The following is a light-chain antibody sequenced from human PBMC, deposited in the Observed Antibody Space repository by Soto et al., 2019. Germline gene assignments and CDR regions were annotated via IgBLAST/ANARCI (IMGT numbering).Light chain of an antibody. CDR3: SSYSRSSTLV. J-gene: IGLJ2*01. CDR1: SSDVGGYNY. CDR2: DVR. Sequence: QSALTLPASVSGSPGQSITISCTGTSSDVGGYNYVSWYQQHPGKAPKLMIYDVRNRPSGVSNRFSGSKSGNTASLTISGLQAEDEADYYCSSYSRSSTLVFGGGTQLTVL. V-gene: IGLV2-14*01.